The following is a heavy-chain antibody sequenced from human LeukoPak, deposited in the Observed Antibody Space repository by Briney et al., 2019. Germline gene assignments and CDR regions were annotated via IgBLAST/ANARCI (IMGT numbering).Heavy chain of an antibody. D-gene: IGHD2-8*01. CDR2: IASFDNGNT. CDR1: GYIYLNYG. CDR3: AIVQEVYANSLYYLYYMHV. J-gene: IGHJ6*03. V-gene: IGHV1-18*01. Sequence: GASVKVTFKGTGYIYLNYGITWVRQARGQGLEWMGWIASFDNGNTKYAQKFVDRVTMTKDKSTSTAYMDLKSLTSDDTAIYYCAIVQEVYANSLYYLYYMHVWGKGTTVTVSS.